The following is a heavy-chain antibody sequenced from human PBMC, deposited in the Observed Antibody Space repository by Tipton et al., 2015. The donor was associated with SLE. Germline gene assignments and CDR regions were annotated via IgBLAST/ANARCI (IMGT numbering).Heavy chain of an antibody. V-gene: IGHV1-46*01. CDR1: GYTFTSYY. CDR2: INPSGGST. CDR3: ARGAGPITSFGNYYYYYYMDV. J-gene: IGHJ6*03. D-gene: IGHD3-16*01. Sequence: QSGAEAKKPGASVKVSCKASGYTFTSYYMHWVRQAPGQGLEWMGIINPSGGSTSYAQKFQGRVTMTRDTSTSTVYMELSSLRSEDTAVYYCARGAGPITSFGNYYYYYYMDVWGKGTTVTVSS.